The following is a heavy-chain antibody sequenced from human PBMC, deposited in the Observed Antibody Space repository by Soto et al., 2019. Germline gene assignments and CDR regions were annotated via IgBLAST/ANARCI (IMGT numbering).Heavy chain of an antibody. J-gene: IGHJ6*02. V-gene: IGHV4-4*07. CDR1: GGSISSYY. CDR2: SYTSGST. D-gene: IGHD2-2*01. Sequence: PSETLSLTCTVSGGSISSYYWSWIRQPAGKGLEWIGRSYTSGSTNYNPSLKSRVTMSVDTSKNQFSLKLSSVTAADTAVYYCARDRPYCSSTSCRYYYYYGMDVWGQGTTVTVSS. CDR3: ARDRPYCSSTSCRYYYYYGMDV.